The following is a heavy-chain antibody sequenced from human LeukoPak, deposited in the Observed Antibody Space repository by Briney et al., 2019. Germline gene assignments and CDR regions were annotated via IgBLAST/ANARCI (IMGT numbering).Heavy chain of an antibody. Sequence: GGSLRLSCAAYRFTFSSYGMHWVRQAPGKGLEWVSGISWNSGTIGYADPVKGRFTISRDNAKNSLYLQMSRMRPEDTALYFCAKGSSGSYSLDAFDIWGQETMVTVYS. CDR3: AKGSSGSYSLDAFDI. V-gene: IGHV3-9*01. CDR2: ISWNSGTI. CDR1: RFTFSSYG. D-gene: IGHD1-26*01. J-gene: IGHJ3*02.